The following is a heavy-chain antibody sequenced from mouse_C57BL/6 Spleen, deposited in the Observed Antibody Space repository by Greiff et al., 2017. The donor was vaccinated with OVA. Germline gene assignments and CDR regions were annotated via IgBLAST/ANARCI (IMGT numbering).Heavy chain of an antibody. CDR1: GYTFTSYW. J-gene: IGHJ2*01. V-gene: IGHV1-50*01. CDR2: IDPSDSYT. CDR3: ARGATRD. Sequence: VKLMESGAELVKPGASVKLSCKASGYTFTSYWMQWVKQRPGQGLEWIGEIDPSDSYTNYNQKFKGKATLTVDTSSSTAYMQLSSLTSEDSAVYYCARGATRDWGQGTTLTVSS. D-gene: IGHD3-1*01.